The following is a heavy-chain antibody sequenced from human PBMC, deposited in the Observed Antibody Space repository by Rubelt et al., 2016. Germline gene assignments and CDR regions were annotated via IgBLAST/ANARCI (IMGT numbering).Heavy chain of an antibody. V-gene: IGHV4-34*01. CDR2: INHSGST. CDR3: ARGAVRSPLDY. Sequence: WSWIRQPPGKGLEWIGEINHSGSTNYNPSLKSRVTISVDTSKNQFSLKLSSVTAADTAVYYCARGAVRSPLDYWGQGTLVTVSS. D-gene: IGHD4-17*01. J-gene: IGHJ4*02.